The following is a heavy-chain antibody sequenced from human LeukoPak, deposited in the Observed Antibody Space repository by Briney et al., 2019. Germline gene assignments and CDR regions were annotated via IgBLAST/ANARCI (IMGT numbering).Heavy chain of an antibody. CDR1: GGSISSGGYS. V-gene: IGHV4-30-2*01. CDR2: IYHSGST. D-gene: IGHD4-17*01. J-gene: IGHJ4*02. CDR3: ARGYGDTIDY. Sequence: PSETLSLTCAVSGGSISSGGYSWSWIRQPPGKGLEWIGYIYHSGSTYYNPSLKSRVTISVDRSKNQFSLKLSSVTAADTAVYYCARGYGDTIDYWGQRTLVTVSS.